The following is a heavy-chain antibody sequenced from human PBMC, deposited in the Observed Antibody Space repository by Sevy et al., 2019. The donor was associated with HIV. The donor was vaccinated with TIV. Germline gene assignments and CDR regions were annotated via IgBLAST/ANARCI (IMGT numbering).Heavy chain of an antibody. CDR2: ISGSGGST. CDR3: AKVSHQRWNFVDY. D-gene: IGHD1-7*01. J-gene: IGHJ4*02. V-gene: IGHV3-23*01. Sequence: GGSLRLSCAASGFTFSSYAMSWVRQAPGKGLEWVSAISGSGGSTYYADSVKGRFTISRDNSKNTLYLQMNSLRAEDTCAYYCAKVSHQRWNFVDYWGQGTLVTVSS. CDR1: GFTFSSYA.